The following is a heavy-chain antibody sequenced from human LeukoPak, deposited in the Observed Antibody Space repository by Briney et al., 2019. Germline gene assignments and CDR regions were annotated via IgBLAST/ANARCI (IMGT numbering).Heavy chain of an antibody. V-gene: IGHV4-4*02. CDR3: ARQKWEQQGRDYYFNGLDV. Sequence: SETLSLTCSVSIGSISSSKWWSWVRQSPVKGLGWIGEIYLYGTTNYNPSFTSRVTMSVDRSRNQFSLKLTSVTAADTAVYYCARQKWEQQGRDYYFNGLDVWGPGTTVIVSS. CDR2: IYLYGTT. J-gene: IGHJ6*02. D-gene: IGHD1/OR15-1a*01. CDR1: IGSISSSKW.